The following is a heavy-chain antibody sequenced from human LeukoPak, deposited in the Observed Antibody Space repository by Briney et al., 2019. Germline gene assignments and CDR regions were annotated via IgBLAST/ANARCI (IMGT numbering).Heavy chain of an antibody. Sequence: PSETLSLTCTVSGGSISSYYWSWIRQPPGKGPEWIGYIYYSGSTNYNPSLKSRVTISVDTSKNQFSLKLSSVTAADTAVYYCARGYSYGYWFDPWGQGTLVTVSS. V-gene: IGHV4-59*01. J-gene: IGHJ5*02. CDR2: IYYSGST. CDR1: GGSISSYY. CDR3: ARGYSYGYWFDP. D-gene: IGHD5-18*01.